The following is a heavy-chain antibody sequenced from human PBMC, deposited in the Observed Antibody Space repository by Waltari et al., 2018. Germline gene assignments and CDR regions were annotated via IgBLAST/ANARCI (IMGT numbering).Heavy chain of an antibody. CDR3: ARVSVAGTPHALDL. V-gene: IGHV1-46*01. D-gene: IGHD6-19*01. J-gene: IGHJ3*01. Sequence: QVQLVQSGAEVKKPGDSVKVSCKASGYTFRDYYMHWVRQPPGQGLEWMGRINPSDGRTTYAQKFQGRVTMTRDTSTSTGYRELSSLRSEDTAVYYCARVSVAGTPHALDLWGQGTMGTVSS. CDR1: GYTFRDYY. CDR2: INPSDGRT.